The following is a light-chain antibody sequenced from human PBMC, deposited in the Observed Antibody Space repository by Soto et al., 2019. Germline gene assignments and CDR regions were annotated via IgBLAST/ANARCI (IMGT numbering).Light chain of an antibody. CDR1: SSYIGAGYD. J-gene: IGLJ2*01. CDR2: GDT. Sequence: QSVLTQPPSVSGAPGQRVTISCTGSSSYIGAGYDVHWYLQLPGTAPKLLVYGDTNRPSGVPDRFSGSKSGTSASLAITGLQAEDEADYYCQSYDSSLSGVIFGGGTKVTVL. CDR3: QSYDSSLSGVI. V-gene: IGLV1-40*01.